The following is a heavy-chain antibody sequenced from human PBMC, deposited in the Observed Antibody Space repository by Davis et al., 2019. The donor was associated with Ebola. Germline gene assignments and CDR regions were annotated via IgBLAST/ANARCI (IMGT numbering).Heavy chain of an antibody. D-gene: IGHD4-17*01. Sequence: PSETLSLTCAVYGGSFSGYYWSWIRQPPGKGLEWIGEINHSGSTNYNPSLKSRVTISVDTSKNQFSLKLSSVTAADTAVYYCARVTRGDYYFDYWGQGTLVTVSS. J-gene: IGHJ4*02. CDR3: ARVTRGDYYFDY. CDR2: INHSGST. V-gene: IGHV4-34*01. CDR1: GGSFSGYY.